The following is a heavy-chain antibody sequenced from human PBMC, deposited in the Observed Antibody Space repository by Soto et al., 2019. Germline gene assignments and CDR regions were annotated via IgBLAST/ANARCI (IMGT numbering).Heavy chain of an antibody. V-gene: IGHV3-23*01. Sequence: EVQLLDSGGGLVQPGGTLHLSCAASGFTFSSHVMSWVRQAPGKGLAWVACLGGSDGRRSYADSVKGRFTISRDNSKNTLHLQMNSLRSEDTAVDYWARVMIGNYYFFYGMDVWAQGTTVTVSS. CDR3: ARVMIGNYYFFYGMDV. J-gene: IGHJ6*02. CDR2: LGGSDGRR. CDR1: GFTFSSHV. D-gene: IGHD2-21*01.